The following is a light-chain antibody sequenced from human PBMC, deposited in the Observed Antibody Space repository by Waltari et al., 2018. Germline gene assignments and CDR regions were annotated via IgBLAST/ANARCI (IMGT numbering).Light chain of an antibody. CDR2: GAS. J-gene: IGKJ1*01. Sequence: DIQMTQSPSSVSASVGDTVTLTCRTSQSISNWVAWYQQKPGKAPNLLINGASSLQSGVPPRFSGSGSGTDFPLTISGLQPEDFAKYFCQQTNSFPWTFGQGTKVEVK. CDR3: QQTNSFPWT. V-gene: IGKV1-12*01. CDR1: QSISNW.